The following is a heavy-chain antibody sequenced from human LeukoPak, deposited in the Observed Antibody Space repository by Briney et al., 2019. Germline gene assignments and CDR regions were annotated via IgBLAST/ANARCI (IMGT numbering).Heavy chain of an antibody. CDR2: IIPIFGTA. V-gene: IGHV1-69*06. Sequence: GASVKVSCKASGGTFSSYAISWVRQAPGQGLEWMGGIIPIFGTANYAQKFQGRVTITADKSTSTAYMELSSLRSEDTAVYYCASRSERGSSWYYYYYMDVWGKGTTVTVSS. J-gene: IGHJ6*03. CDR3: ASRSERGSSWYYYYYMDV. CDR1: GGTFSSYA. D-gene: IGHD6-13*01.